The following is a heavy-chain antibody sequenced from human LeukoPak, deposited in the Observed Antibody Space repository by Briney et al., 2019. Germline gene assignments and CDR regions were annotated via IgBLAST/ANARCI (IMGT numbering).Heavy chain of an antibody. CDR1: GFTFSDYY. Sequence: PGGSLRLSCAASGFTFSDYYMSWIRQAPGKGLEWLSYISSSGSSIYSADSVKGRFTIPRDNAKNSLYLQMNSLRAGDTAVYYCARAGIVGAATESPFDNWGQGTLVTVSS. CDR2: ISSSGSSI. J-gene: IGHJ4*02. D-gene: IGHD1-26*01. V-gene: IGHV3-11*01. CDR3: ARAGIVGAATESPFDN.